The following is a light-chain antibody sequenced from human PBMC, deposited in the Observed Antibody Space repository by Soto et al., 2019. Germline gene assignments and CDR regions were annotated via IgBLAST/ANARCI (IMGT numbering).Light chain of an antibody. Sequence: QSVLTQPASVSGSPGQSITISCTGTSSDVGGYNYVSWYQQHPGKAPKLMIYDVSNRPSGVSNRFSGSKSGNTASLTISGLQAEDEADYYCRSYTSSSTRYVSGTGNKVTVL. CDR2: DVS. J-gene: IGLJ1*01. CDR3: RSYTSSSTRYV. CDR1: SSDVGGYNY. V-gene: IGLV2-14*01.